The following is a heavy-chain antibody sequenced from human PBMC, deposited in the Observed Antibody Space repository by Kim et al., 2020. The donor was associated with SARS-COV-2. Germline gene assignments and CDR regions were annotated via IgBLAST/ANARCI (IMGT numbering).Heavy chain of an antibody. J-gene: IGHJ6*01. Sequence: GGSLRLSCAASGFTFSSYAMHWVRQAPGKGLEWVAVISYDGSNKYYADSVKGRFTISRDNSKNTLYLQMNSLRAEDTAVYYCARDSLTAAGTNYYYGMAV. CDR3: ARDSLTAAGTNYYYGMAV. CDR1: GFTFSSYA. V-gene: IGHV3-30*04. CDR2: ISYDGSNK. D-gene: IGHD6-13*01.